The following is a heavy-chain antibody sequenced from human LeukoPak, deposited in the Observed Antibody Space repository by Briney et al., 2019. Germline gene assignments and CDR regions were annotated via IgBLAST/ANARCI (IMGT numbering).Heavy chain of an antibody. D-gene: IGHD2-15*01. CDR2: FSSSGGST. CDR1: GFTFSSYA. CDR3: AKYCSGGNCYSGLY. V-gene: IGHV3-23*01. Sequence: GGSLRLSCADSGFTFSSYAMTWVRQAPGEGLEWVSTFSSSGGSTYYAGSVKGRFTISRDSSKNTLFLQMNSLRAEDTAVYYCAKYCSGGNCYSGLYWGQGTLVTVSS. J-gene: IGHJ4*02.